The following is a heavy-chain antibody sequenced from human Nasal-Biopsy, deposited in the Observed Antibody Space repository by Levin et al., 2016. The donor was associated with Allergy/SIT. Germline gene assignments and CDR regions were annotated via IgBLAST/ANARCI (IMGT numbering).Heavy chain of an antibody. CDR1: GFSFSNYW. CDR2: ISADGSLT. V-gene: IGHV3-74*01. CDR3: ATLTVQLIAFDI. Sequence: GESLKISCVASGFSFSNYWMHWVRQAPGKGLIWVSRISADGSLTAYADSVQGRFTISRDNAKNTLYLQMNSLRAEDTAVYYCATLTVQLIAFDIWGQGAMVTVSS. J-gene: IGHJ3*02. D-gene: IGHD1-1*01.